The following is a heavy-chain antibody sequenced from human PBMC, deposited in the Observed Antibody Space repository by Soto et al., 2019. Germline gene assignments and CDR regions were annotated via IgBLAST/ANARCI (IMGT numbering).Heavy chain of an antibody. CDR1: VYSISSGSY. V-gene: IGHV4-38-2*02. Sequence: ETLSLTCTVSVYSISSGSYWAWIRQPPGKGPEWIASIYHGGTTFYNPSLKSRITISVDTSNNQFSLKLTSVTAADTAVYYCARVHVMVVAGSTFDYWGHGTLVTVSS. D-gene: IGHD6-19*01. J-gene: IGHJ4*01. CDR3: ARVHVMVVAGSTFDY. CDR2: IYHGGTT.